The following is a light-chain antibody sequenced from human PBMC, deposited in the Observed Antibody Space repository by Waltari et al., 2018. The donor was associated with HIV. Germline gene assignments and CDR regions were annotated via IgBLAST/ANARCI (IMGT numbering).Light chain of an antibody. CDR3: SSYSSSNTLVI. CDR2: DVS. CDR1: KGDVGGYNH. J-gene: IGLJ2*01. Sequence: QSALTQPASVSGSPGQSITISCTGTKGDVGGYNHVSWYQKPPGKAPKLIISDVSSRTSGLSNRFSGSKSGNTASLTISGLQSEDEADYFCSSYSSSNTLVIFGGGTKLTVL. V-gene: IGLV2-14*01.